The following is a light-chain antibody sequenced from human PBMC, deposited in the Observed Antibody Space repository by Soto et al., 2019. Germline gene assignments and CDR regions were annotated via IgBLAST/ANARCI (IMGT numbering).Light chain of an antibody. V-gene: IGLV2-23*01. Sequence: QSALTQPASVSGSPGQSITISCTGTSSDVGSYNLVSWYQQHPGKAPKHMIYEGSKRPSGVSNRFSGSKSGNTASLTISGLHADDEAYYYCCSYAGSSTLGVFGGGTQLTVL. CDR1: SSDVGSYNL. J-gene: IGLJ2*01. CDR3: CSYAGSSTLGV. CDR2: EGS.